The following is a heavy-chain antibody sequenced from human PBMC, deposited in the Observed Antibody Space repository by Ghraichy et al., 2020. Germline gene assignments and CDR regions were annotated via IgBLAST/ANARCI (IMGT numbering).Heavy chain of an antibody. CDR1: GFTLSNWY. Sequence: LSLTCVASGFTLSNWYMTWVRQAPGKGLEWVANINQDGSEKYYVDSVKGRFTISRDNAKNSLCLQMNSLRAGDTAVYYCARSRGPAYWGPGTLVTVSS. CDR3: ARSRGPAY. J-gene: IGHJ4*02. V-gene: IGHV3-7*01. CDR2: INQDGSEK.